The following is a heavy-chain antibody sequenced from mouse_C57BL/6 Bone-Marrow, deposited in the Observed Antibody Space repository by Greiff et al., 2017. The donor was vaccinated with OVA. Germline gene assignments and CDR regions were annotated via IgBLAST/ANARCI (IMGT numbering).Heavy chain of an antibody. V-gene: IGHV3-6*01. CDR2: ISYDGSN. CDR3: ARVFDY. J-gene: IGHJ2*01. Sequence: DVKLVESGPGLVKPSQSLSLTCSVTGYSITSGYYWNWIRQFPGNKLEWMGYISYDGSNNYNPSLKNRISITRDTSKNQFFLKLNSVTTEDTATYYCARVFDYWGQGTTLTVSS. CDR1: GYSITSGYY.